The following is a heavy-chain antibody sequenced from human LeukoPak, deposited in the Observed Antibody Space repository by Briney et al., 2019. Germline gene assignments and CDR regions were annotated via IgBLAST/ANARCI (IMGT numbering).Heavy chain of an antibody. Sequence: GGSLRLSCAASGFTFSTSVMHWVRQAPGKGPEWLSFIRFDGSEKYYADSVKGRFTISRDNANNSVFLQMNNLRAEDSAIYYCARGARWAYYFDYWGQGSLVTVSS. CDR1: GFTFSTSV. V-gene: IGHV3-30*02. J-gene: IGHJ4*02. CDR3: ARGARWAYYFDY. CDR2: IRFDGSEK. D-gene: IGHD4-23*01.